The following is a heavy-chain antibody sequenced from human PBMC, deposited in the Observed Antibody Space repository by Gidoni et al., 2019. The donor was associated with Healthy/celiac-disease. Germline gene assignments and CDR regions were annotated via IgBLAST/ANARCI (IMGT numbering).Heavy chain of an antibody. D-gene: IGHD2-2*01. Sequence: QVQLVQSGAEVKKPGASVKVSCKASGYTFTSYGISWVRQAPGQGLEWMGWISGYNGNTNYAQKLQGRGTMTTDTSTSTAYMERRSLRSDDTAVYYWARAPYMVVVPAGWFDPWGQGTLVTVSS. CDR3: ARAPYMVVVPAGWFDP. V-gene: IGHV1-18*01. CDR1: GYTFTSYG. CDR2: ISGYNGNT. J-gene: IGHJ5*02.